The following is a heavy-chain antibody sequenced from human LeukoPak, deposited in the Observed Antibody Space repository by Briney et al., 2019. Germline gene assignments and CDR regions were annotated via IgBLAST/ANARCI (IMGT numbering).Heavy chain of an antibody. CDR2: SYSGGSA. D-gene: IGHD6-19*01. Sequence: PGGSLRLSCAASGFTVSSNYMSWVRQAPGKGLECVSVSYSGGSAYYADSVKGRFTISRDNAKNSLYLQMNSLRAEDTAVYYCARDPSSGWYLKGWFDPWGQGTLVTVSS. CDR3: ARDPSSGWYLKGWFDP. V-gene: IGHV3-53*01. CDR1: GFTVSSNY. J-gene: IGHJ5*02.